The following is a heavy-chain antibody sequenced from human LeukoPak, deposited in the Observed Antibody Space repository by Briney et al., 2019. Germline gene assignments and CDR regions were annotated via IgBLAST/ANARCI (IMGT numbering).Heavy chain of an antibody. J-gene: IGHJ4*02. CDR3: AKDIGYGDYHRGADY. CDR2: ISYDGSNK. Sequence: PGGSLRLSCAASGFTFSSYAMHWVRQAPGKGLEWVAVISYDGSNKYYADSVKGRFTISRDNAKSSLYLQMNSLRAEDTALYYCAKDIGYGDYHRGADYWGQGTLVTVSS. D-gene: IGHD4-17*01. CDR1: GFTFSSYA. V-gene: IGHV3-30-3*01.